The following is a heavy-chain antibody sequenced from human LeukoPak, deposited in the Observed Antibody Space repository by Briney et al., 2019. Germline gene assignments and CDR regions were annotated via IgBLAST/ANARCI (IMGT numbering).Heavy chain of an antibody. V-gene: IGHV1-18*01. CDR3: ARDTLAWYDILTGYAPFDY. CDR2: ISAYNGNT. D-gene: IGHD3-9*01. CDR1: GYTFTSYG. Sequence: VASVKVSCKASGYTFTSYGISWVRQAPGQGLEWMGWISAYNGNTNYAQKLQGRVTMTTDTSTSTAYMELRSLRSDDTAVYYCARDTLAWYDILTGYAPFDYWGQGTLVTVSS. J-gene: IGHJ4*02.